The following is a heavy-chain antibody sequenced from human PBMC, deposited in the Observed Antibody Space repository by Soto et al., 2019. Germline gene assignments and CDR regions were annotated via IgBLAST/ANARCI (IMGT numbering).Heavy chain of an antibody. CDR1: GESISSGGYY. V-gene: IGHV4-31*03. CDR2: IYDTESA. J-gene: IGHJ4*02. CDR3: ARASSSSSAADY. D-gene: IGHD6-6*01. Sequence: QVQLQESGPGLVKPSQTLSLTCNVSGESISSGGYYWSWIRHHPGKGLEWIGYIYDTESAYYNPSLMSRVTISMDTSKNQFAMRLSSVTAADTAVYYCARASSSSSAADYWGQGILATVSS.